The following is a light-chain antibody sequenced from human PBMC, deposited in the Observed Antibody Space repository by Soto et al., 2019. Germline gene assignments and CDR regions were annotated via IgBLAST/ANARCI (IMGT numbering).Light chain of an antibody. V-gene: IGKV1-9*01. J-gene: IGKJ2*01. CDR1: QGISSY. CDR3: KHLNSYPPT. Sequence: IQLTQSPSSLSASVGDRVTITCRASQGISSYLAWYQQEPGKAPKLLIYAASTLQRGVPSRFSGSGSETDFTLTITSLQPDDFATCYCKHLNSYPPTFCKGTKLEIK. CDR2: AAS.